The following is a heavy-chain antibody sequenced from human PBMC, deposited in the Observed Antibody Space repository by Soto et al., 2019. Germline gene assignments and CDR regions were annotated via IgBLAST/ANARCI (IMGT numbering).Heavy chain of an antibody. CDR1: GGTFTSYA. V-gene: IGHV1-69*01. J-gene: IGHJ6*02. D-gene: IGHD6-19*01. CDR2: IIPIFGTT. CDR3: ASRASSGWYYYYDMDF. Sequence: QVQLVQSGAEVQKPGSSVKVSCKASGGTFTSYAISWVRQAPGQGLEWMGGIIPIFGTTNYAQKFQGRVTITAAESTSTVYMELSSLRSDDTAVYYCASRASSGWYYYYDMDFWGQGTTVTVSS.